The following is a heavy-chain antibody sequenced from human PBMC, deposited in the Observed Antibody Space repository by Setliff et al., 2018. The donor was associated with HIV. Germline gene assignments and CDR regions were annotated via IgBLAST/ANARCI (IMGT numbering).Heavy chain of an antibody. CDR1: YGSISGHY. V-gene: IGHV4-59*11. J-gene: IGHJ4*02. D-gene: IGHD6-13*01. Sequence: LSLTCTVSYGSISGHYWTWIRQPPGKGLEWIGYIHHSGGTQYNPSLMSRLTMSVDSSKNQFFLSLSSVTAADTAVYYCARLPDINSWPFDYWARGTLVTVSS. CDR2: IHHSGGT. CDR3: ARLPDINSWPFDY.